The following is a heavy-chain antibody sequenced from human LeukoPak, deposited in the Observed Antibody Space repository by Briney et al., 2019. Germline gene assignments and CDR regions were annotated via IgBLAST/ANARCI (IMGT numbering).Heavy chain of an antibody. CDR2: ISWNSGYI. J-gene: IGHJ4*02. CDR1: GFTFDNYA. V-gene: IGHV3-9*01. CDR3: AKVRGTYSSGYFFDY. D-gene: IGHD6-19*01. Sequence: AGGSLRLSCAASGFTFDNYAMHWVRQAPGKGLEWLSIISWNSGYIGYADSVKGRFTISRDNAKKSLDLQMNSLRAEDTAFYYCAKVRGTYSSGYFFDYWGQRTLVTVSS.